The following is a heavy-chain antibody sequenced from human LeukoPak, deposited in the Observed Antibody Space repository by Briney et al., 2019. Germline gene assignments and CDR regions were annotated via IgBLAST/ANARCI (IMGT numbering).Heavy chain of an antibody. J-gene: IGHJ6*04. CDR2: ISDSGCST. D-gene: IGHD2-15*01. CDR1: GFPFSSYA. V-gene: IGHV3-64D*09. Sequence: GGSLRLSCSASGFPFSSYAMHWVRQAPGEGLEYVSAISDSGCSTYYADSVKGRFTISSDTSKNTLYLQMSSLRAEDTAVYFCVRGYSFGPYGMDAGGKGPTV. CDR3: VRGYSFGPYGMDA.